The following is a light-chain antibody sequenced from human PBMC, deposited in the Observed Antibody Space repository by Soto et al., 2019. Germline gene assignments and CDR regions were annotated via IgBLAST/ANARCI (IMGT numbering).Light chain of an antibody. CDR2: GAS. CDR3: HQFGSSPLAFT. Sequence: ESMLTQSPGTLSLSPGERATLSCRASQSVSTRYLAWYQQKPGQAHRLLIYGASIRAAGIPDRFSGSGSGTDCTLTISRLESEDFAVYYCHQFGSSPLAFTFGQGTKLEI. J-gene: IGKJ2*01. V-gene: IGKV3-20*01. CDR1: QSVSTRY.